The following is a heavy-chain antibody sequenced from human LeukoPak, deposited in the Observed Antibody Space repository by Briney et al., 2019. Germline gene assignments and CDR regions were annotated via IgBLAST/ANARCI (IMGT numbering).Heavy chain of an antibody. D-gene: IGHD2-2*01. J-gene: IGHJ5*02. V-gene: IGHV1-69*13. CDR2: IIPIFGTA. CDR3: ARRGYCSSTSCYDNWFDP. Sequence: ASVKVSCKASGGIFSSYAISWVRQAPGQGLEWMGGIIPIFGTANYAQKFQGRVTITADESTSTAYMELSSLRSEDTAVYYCARRGYCSSTSCYDNWFDPWGQGTLVTVSS. CDR1: GGIFSSYA.